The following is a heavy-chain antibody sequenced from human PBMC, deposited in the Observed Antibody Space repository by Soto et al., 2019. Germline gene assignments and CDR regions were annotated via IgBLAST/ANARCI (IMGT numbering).Heavy chain of an antibody. Sequence: GGSLRLSCAASGFTFSSYAMSWVRRAPGKGLEWVSAISGSGGSTYYADSVKGRFTISRDNSKNTLYLQMNSLRAEDTAVYYCAKFLRWLSRHPQYFQHWGQGTLVTVSS. D-gene: IGHD3-22*01. CDR2: ISGSGGST. CDR3: AKFLRWLSRHPQYFQH. CDR1: GFTFSSYA. V-gene: IGHV3-23*01. J-gene: IGHJ1*01.